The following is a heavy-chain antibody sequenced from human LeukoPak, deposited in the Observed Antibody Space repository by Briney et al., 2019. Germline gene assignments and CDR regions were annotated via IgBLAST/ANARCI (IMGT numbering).Heavy chain of an antibody. CDR1: GYTFTGYY. V-gene: IGHV1-2*04. CDR2: INPNSGGT. Sequence: GASVKVSCKASGYTFTGYYMHWVRQAPGQGLEWMGWINPNSGGTNYAQKFQGWVTMTRDTSISTAYMELSRLRSEDTAVYYCARDGPVGANAHGGKDYWGQGTLVTVSS. D-gene: IGHD1-26*01. CDR3: ARDGPVGANAHGGKDY. J-gene: IGHJ4*02.